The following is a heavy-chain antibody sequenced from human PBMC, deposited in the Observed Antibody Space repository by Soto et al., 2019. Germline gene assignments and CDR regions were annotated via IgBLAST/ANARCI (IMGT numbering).Heavy chain of an antibody. CDR2: IMPFFGSG. Sequence: SCKALRGTFTNYAFSWVRQAPGQGLEWMGGIMPFFGSGNYAQKFQGRINITADESTSSVYLELTSLRSEDTAVYYCARDRAGYYSHFVYWGQGTLVTVSS. CDR3: ARDRAGYYSHFVY. J-gene: IGHJ4*02. D-gene: IGHD3-22*01. CDR1: RGTFTNYA. V-gene: IGHV1-69*01.